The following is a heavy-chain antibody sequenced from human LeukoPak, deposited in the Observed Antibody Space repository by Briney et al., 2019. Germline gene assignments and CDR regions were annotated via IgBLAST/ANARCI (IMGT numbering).Heavy chain of an antibody. CDR3: ARDPFGNYDC. J-gene: IGHJ4*02. CDR1: GFTFSSYG. CDR2: IWYDGSDK. D-gene: IGHD4-4*01. Sequence: PGRSLRLSCAASGFTFSSYGMHWVRQAPGKGLEWVALIWYDGSDKYYAESVKGRFTISRDNSKNTLYLQINSLRAEDTAMYYCARDPFGNYDCWDQGTLVTVSS. V-gene: IGHV3-33*01.